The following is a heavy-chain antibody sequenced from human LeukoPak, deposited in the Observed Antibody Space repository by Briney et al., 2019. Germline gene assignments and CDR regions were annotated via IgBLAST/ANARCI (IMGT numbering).Heavy chain of an antibody. V-gene: IGHV3-23*01. CDR1: GFTFSSYA. Sequence: PGGSLRLSCAASGFTFSSYAMSWVRQAPGKGLEWVSAISGSGGSTYYADSVKGRFTISRDNSKNTLYLQMNSLRAEDTAVYYCAKSQSPIAAAGPESYFDYWGQGTLVTVSS. D-gene: IGHD6-13*01. CDR2: ISGSGGST. J-gene: IGHJ4*02. CDR3: AKSQSPIAAAGPESYFDY.